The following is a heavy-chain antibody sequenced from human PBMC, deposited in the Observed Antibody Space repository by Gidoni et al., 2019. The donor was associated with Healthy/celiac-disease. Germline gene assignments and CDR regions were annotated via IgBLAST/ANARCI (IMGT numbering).Heavy chain of an antibody. CDR1: GFTVSSNY. CDR2: IYSGGST. Sequence: EVQLVESGGGLIQPGGSLRLSCAASGFTVSSNYMSWVRQAPGKGLEWVSVIYSGGSTYDADSVKGRFAISRDNSKNTLYLQMNSLRAEDTAVYYCAREAGYDFWSGYLRGYYMDVWGKGTTVTVSS. CDR3: AREAGYDFWSGYLRGYYMDV. J-gene: IGHJ6*03. V-gene: IGHV3-53*01. D-gene: IGHD3-3*01.